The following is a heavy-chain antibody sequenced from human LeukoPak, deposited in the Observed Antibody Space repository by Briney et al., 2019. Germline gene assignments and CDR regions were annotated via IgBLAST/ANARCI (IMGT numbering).Heavy chain of an antibody. D-gene: IGHD3-3*01. V-gene: IGHV3-23*01. J-gene: IGHJ6*02. CDR1: GFTFSSYA. Sequence: GGSLRLSCAASGFTFSSYAMSWVRQAPGKGLEWVSGTSYSGSSTSYADSVKGRFSISRDNSNNTLCLQMNSLRAEDPAVYYCAKDSTIFGVVSNYDMDVWGQGTTVIVSS. CDR3: AKDSTIFGVVSNYDMDV. CDR2: TSYSGSST.